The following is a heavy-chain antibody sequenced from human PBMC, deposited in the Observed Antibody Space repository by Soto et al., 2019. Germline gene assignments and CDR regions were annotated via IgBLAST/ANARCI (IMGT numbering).Heavy chain of an antibody. CDR3: ARGYPYYPYYYYGMDV. D-gene: IGHD3-10*01. J-gene: IGHJ6*02. CDR2: INHSGST. Sequence: SETLSLTCAVYGGSFSGYYWSWIRQPPGKGLEWIGEINHSGSTNYNPSLKSRVTISVDTSKNQVSLKLSSVTAADTAVYYCARGYPYYPYYYYGMDVWGQGTTVTVSS. V-gene: IGHV4-34*01. CDR1: GGSFSGYY.